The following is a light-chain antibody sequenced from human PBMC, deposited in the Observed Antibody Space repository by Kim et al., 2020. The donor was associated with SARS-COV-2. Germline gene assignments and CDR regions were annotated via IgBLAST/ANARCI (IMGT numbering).Light chain of an antibody. CDR3: QQSYGTPHT. J-gene: IGKJ2*01. CDR1: PSVLYSSTDKDY. CDR2: WAS. Sequence: RATINCKSSPSVLYSSTDKDYLGWYQHKPGQPPKLLIYWASTRQSGVPDRFSGSGSGSDFTLTISSLQAEDVAVYYCQQSYGTPHTFGQGTKLEIK. V-gene: IGKV4-1*01.